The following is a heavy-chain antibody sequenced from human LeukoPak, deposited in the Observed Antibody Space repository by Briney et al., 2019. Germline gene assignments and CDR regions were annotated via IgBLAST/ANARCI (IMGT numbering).Heavy chain of an antibody. CDR1: GFTFSEYY. V-gene: IGHV3-11*01. CDR2: ITNTGSNM. J-gene: IGHJ4*02. CDR3: ARERL. Sequence: GGSLRLSCAASGFTFSEYYMSWTRQAPGKGLEWVSYITNTGSNMYYADSVKGRFTISRDNAQNSLYLQMNSLRAEDTAVYYCARERLWGQGTRVTVSS.